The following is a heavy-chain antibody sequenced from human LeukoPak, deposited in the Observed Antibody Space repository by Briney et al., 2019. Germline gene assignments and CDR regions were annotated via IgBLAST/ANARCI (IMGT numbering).Heavy chain of an antibody. Sequence: HPGGSLRLSCAASGFNFISSWMNWVRQAPGKGLEWVANIKQDGSEKYYVDSVKGRFTISRDNAKNSLYLQMNSLRAEDTAVYYCASGPDFWSSSLYYYSYYMDVWGIGTTITVSS. V-gene: IGHV3-7*01. CDR1: GFNFISSW. CDR2: IKQDGSEK. CDR3: ASGPDFWSSSLYYYSYYMDV. J-gene: IGHJ6*03. D-gene: IGHD3-3*01.